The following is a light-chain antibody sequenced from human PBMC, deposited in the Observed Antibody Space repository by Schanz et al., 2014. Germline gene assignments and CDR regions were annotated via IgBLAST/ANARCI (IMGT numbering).Light chain of an antibody. CDR3: QQYGGSLFT. Sequence: EIVLTQSPGTLSLSPGERATLSCRASQSVSGSYLAWYQQKPGQAPWLLIYGASTRATGVAARISGGGSGTEFTLTISSLQSEDFAVYYCQQYGGSLFTFGPGTKVDFK. V-gene: IGKV3-20*01. CDR1: QSVSGSY. J-gene: IGKJ3*01. CDR2: GAS.